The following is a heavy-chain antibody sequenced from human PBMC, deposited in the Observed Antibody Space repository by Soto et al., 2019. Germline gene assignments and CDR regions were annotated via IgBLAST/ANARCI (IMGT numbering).Heavy chain of an antibody. J-gene: IGHJ4*02. CDR1: GYTFTSYG. CDR3: ARDRHTDYYDSSGYRFDS. CDR2: ISAYNGST. V-gene: IGHV1-18*01. D-gene: IGHD3-22*01. Sequence: ASVKVSCKASGYTFTSYGISWVRQAPGQGLEWMGWISAYNGSTNYAQKLQGRVTMTTDTSTSTAYMELRSLRSDDTAVYYCARDRHTDYYDSSGYRFDSWGQGTLVTVSS.